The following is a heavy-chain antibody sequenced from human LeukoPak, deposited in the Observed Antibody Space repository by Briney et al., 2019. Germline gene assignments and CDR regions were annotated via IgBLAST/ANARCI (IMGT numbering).Heavy chain of an antibody. CDR3: ARDEERITMVRGVINPNYYYYYAMDV. CDR2: ISYDGTNK. D-gene: IGHD3-10*01. J-gene: IGHJ6*02. CDR1: GFTFSNSA. Sequence: PGGSLRLSCAASGFTFSNSAMHWVRQAPGKGLEWVAVISYDGTNKCYADSVKGRFTISRDNSKNTLYLQMNSLRAEDTAVYYCARDEERITMVRGVINPNYYYYYAMDVWGQGTTVTVS. V-gene: IGHV3-30-3*01.